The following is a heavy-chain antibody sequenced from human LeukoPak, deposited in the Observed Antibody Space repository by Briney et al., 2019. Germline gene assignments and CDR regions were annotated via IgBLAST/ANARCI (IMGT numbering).Heavy chain of an antibody. J-gene: IGHJ6*02. CDR3: ARAYYGILTGYSDYGMDV. V-gene: IGHV3-21*01. CDR2: ISSSSRYI. D-gene: IGHD3-9*01. Sequence: PGRSLRLSRTASGFTFGDYAMSWVRQAPGKGLEWVSSISSSSRYISYADSVRGRFTTSRDNAKNSLFLQMNSLRTEDTAVYYCARAYYGILTGYSDYGMDVWGQGTTVTVS. CDR1: GFTFGDYA.